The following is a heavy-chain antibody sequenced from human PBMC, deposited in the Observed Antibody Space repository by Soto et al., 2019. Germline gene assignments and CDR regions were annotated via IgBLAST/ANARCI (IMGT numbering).Heavy chain of an antibody. CDR2: INPANGNT. Sequence: QVQLVQSGAEVKKPGASVKISCQASGFTFSDTLINWVRQGPGQRLGWMGWINPANGNTRYSESFQGRVSISSPSSASTVYVALCDLTSEDTAVYYCARDRLNVGPRANEALDVWGQGTLITVSS. CDR1: GFTFSDTL. V-gene: IGHV1-3*01. CDR3: ARDRLNVGPRANEALDV. D-gene: IGHD1-1*01. J-gene: IGHJ3*01.